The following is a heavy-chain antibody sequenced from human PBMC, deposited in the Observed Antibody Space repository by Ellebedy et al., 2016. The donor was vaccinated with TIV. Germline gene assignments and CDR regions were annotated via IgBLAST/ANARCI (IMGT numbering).Heavy chain of an antibody. J-gene: IGHJ6*02. CDR1: GYIFTAYY. CDR3: ARVLRATSGMDV. D-gene: IGHD4/OR15-4a*01. V-gene: IGHV1-2*02. Sequence: ASVKVSCKTSGYIFTAYYIHWVRQAPGQGLEWLGWINPDSGSTNYAQKFQGRVTMTRDTSISTANMELSRLRSDDTAMYYCARVLRATSGMDVWGQGTTVTVS. CDR2: INPDSGST.